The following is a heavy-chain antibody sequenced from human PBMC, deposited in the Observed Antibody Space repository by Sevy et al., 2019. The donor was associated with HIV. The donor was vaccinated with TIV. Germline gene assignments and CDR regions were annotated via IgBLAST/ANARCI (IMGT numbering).Heavy chain of an antibody. CDR3: ASARRVVPYCSGGSCYYFDY. Sequence: GGSLRLSCAASGFTVSSNYMSWVRQAPGKGLEWVSVIYSGGSTYYADSVKGRFTISRDNSKNTLYLQMNSLRAEDTAVYYCASARRVVPYCSGGSCYYFDYWGQGTLVTVSS. CDR2: IYSGGST. V-gene: IGHV3-53*01. D-gene: IGHD2-15*01. CDR1: GFTVSSNY. J-gene: IGHJ4*02.